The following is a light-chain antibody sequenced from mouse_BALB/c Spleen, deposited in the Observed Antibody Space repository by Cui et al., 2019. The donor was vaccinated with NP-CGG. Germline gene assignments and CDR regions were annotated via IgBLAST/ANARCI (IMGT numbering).Light chain of an antibody. CDR1: TGAVTTSNY. CDR2: GTN. Sequence: QAVVTQESALTTSPGETVTLTCRSNTGAVTTSNYANWVQEKPDHFFTGLIGGTNNRVPGVPARFSGSQIGDKAALTITGAQTEDEAMYFCALWYSNHWVFGGGTKLTVL. V-gene: IGLV1*01. J-gene: IGLJ1*01. CDR3: ALWYSNHWV.